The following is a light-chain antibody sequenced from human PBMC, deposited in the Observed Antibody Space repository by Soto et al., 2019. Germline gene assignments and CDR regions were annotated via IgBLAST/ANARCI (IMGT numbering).Light chain of an antibody. CDR1: KLGNKY. CDR3: QAWDSSTVV. J-gene: IGLJ2*01. CDR2: QDG. V-gene: IGLV3-1*01. Sequence: SYELTQPPSVSVSPGQTASITCSGNKLGNKYASWYQQKPGQSPVLVIYQDGMRPSGIPERFSGSNSGNTATLTISGTQAMDEADYYCQAWDSSTVVFGGGTKLTVL.